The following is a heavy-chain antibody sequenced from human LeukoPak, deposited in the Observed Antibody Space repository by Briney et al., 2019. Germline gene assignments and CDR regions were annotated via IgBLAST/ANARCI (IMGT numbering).Heavy chain of an antibody. CDR1: GFNFSSYA. Sequence: GGSLRLSCETSGFNFSSYAFHWVRQVAGKGLEWVAVISYDGNNKYFADSVKGRFTISRDNSKNTLYLQMGSLRAEDTAVYYCARDGVRGIIMGDYWGQGTLVTVSS. J-gene: IGHJ4*02. D-gene: IGHD3-10*01. CDR2: ISYDGNNK. CDR3: ARDGVRGIIMGDY. V-gene: IGHV3-30-3*01.